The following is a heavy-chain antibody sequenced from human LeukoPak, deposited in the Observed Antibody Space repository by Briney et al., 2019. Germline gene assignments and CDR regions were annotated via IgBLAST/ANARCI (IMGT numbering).Heavy chain of an antibody. CDR1: GFTFSSYS. CDR2: ISSSSSYI. J-gene: IGHJ3*02. Sequence: GGSLRLSCAASGFTFSSYSMNWVRQAPGKGLEWVSSISSSSSYIYYADSVKGRFTISRDNAKNSLYLQMNSLRAEDTAVYYCAREVGTPQAFDIWGQGTMVTVSS. CDR3: AREVGTPQAFDI. V-gene: IGHV3-21*01. D-gene: IGHD1-26*01.